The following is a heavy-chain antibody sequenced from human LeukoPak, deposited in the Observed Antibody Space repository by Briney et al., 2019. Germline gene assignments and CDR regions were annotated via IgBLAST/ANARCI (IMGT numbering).Heavy chain of an antibody. D-gene: IGHD6-13*01. J-gene: IGHJ4*02. CDR3: ATEDLIAAVDTGLDY. V-gene: IGHV1-24*01. CDR1: GYCLTELS. CDR2: FDPEHGDT. Sequence: ASVKVSCKVSGYCLTELSMHWVRQAPGKGLEWMGSFDPEHGDTIYAQRLQGRVTMTEDTSTDTAYMELSSLRSEDTAVYYCATEDLIAAVDTGLDYWGQGTLVTVSS.